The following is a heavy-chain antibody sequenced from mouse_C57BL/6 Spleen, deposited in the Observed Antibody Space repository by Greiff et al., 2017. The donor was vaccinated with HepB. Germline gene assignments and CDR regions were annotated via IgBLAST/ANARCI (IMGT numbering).Heavy chain of an antibody. CDR3: ALITTVSYYFDY. CDR2: INPSSGYT. J-gene: IGHJ2*01. D-gene: IGHD1-1*01. CDR1: GYTFTSYT. V-gene: IGHV1-4*01. Sequence: VQLQQSGAELARPGASVKMSCKASGYTFTSYTMHWVKQRPGQGLEWIGYINPSSGYTKYNQKFKDKATLTADKSSSTAYMQLSSLTSEDSAVYYCALITTVSYYFDYWGQGTTLTVSS.